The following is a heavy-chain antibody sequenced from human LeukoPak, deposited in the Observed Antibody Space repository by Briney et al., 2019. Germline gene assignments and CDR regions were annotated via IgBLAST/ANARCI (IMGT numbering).Heavy chain of an antibody. J-gene: IGHJ4*02. V-gene: IGHV3-23*01. CDR3: AKLSGREGAGPFDS. CDR2: IRGSADST. D-gene: IGHD6-19*01. Sequence: GGSLTLSCAASGFTFSSYAMSWVRQAPGKGLEWVSYIRGSADSTFYADSVKGRFTTSRDNSKNTLYLQLNSLRAEDTALYFCAKLSGREGAGPFDSWGQGTLVTVSS. CDR1: GFTFSSYA.